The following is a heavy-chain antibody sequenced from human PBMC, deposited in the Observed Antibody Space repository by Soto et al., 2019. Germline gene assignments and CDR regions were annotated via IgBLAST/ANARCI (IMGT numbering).Heavy chain of an antibody. CDR1: GFTFSGNV. J-gene: IGHJ5*02. V-gene: IGHV3-23*01. D-gene: IGHD2-21*02. Sequence: SLRLSCVASGFTFSGNVMIWVRQARGKGLEWISIISGSGGSTYYADSVKGRFTISRDNSNNTLYLQMHSLTAADTAVYYCAKNGCGGDCYSSVAGNWFDPWGQGTLVTV. CDR3: AKNGCGGDCYSSVAGNWFDP. CDR2: ISGSGGST.